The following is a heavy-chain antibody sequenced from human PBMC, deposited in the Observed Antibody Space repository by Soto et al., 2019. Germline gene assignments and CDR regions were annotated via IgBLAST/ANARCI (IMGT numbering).Heavy chain of an antibody. CDR1: GGSFSGYY. J-gene: IGHJ4*02. Sequence: SETLSLTCAVYGGSFSGYYWSWIRQPPGKGLEWIGEINHSGSTNYNPSLKSRVTISVDTSKNQFSLKLSSVTAADTAVYYCARVGGYSYGRPFDYWGQGTLVTVS. CDR2: INHSGST. D-gene: IGHD5-18*01. CDR3: ARVGGYSYGRPFDY. V-gene: IGHV4-34*01.